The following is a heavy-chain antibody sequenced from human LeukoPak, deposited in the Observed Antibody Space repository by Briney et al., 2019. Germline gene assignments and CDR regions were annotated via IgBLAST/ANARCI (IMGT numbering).Heavy chain of an antibody. Sequence: GGSLRLSCAASGFTFSSYGMHWVRQAPGKGLEWVAFIRYDGSNKYYADSVKGRFTISRDNSKNTLYLQMNSLRAEDTAVYYCAKDGSMVRGVINPVDYWGQGTLVTVSS. CDR2: IRYDGSNK. D-gene: IGHD3-10*01. CDR1: GFTFSSYG. J-gene: IGHJ4*02. CDR3: AKDGSMVRGVINPVDY. V-gene: IGHV3-30*02.